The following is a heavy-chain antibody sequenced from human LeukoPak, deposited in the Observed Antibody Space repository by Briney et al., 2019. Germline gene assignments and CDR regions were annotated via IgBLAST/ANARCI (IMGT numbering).Heavy chain of an antibody. D-gene: IGHD3-10*01. CDR1: GDSISSSSDY. J-gene: IGHJ3*02. CDR3: ARRIWFGEWEAFDI. V-gene: IGHV4-39*07. CDR2: IYNSGST. Sequence: SETLSLTWTVSGDSISSSSDYWGWIRQPAGKGREWIGNIYNSGSTNYNPSLKSRVTISVDTSKNQFSLKLSSVTAADTAVYYCARRIWFGEWEAFDIWGQGTMVTVSS.